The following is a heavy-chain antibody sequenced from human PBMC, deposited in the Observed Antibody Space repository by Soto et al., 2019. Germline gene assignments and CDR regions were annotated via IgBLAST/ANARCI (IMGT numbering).Heavy chain of an antibody. CDR3: ARVQITMIVVVIKDYFDY. J-gene: IGHJ4*02. D-gene: IGHD3-22*01. V-gene: IGHV4-34*01. CDR1: GGSISSGYY. Sequence: PLETLSLTCTVSGGSISSGYYWSWIRQPPGKGLEWIGEINHSGSTNYNPSLKSRVTISVDTSKNQFSLKLSSVTAADTAVYYCARVQITMIVVVIKDYFDYWGQGTLVTVSS. CDR2: INHSGST.